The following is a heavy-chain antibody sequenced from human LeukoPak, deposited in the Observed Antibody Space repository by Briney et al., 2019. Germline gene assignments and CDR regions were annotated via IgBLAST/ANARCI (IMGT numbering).Heavy chain of an antibody. V-gene: IGHV3-23*01. CDR1: GFTFSSFA. Sequence: GGSLRLSCSASGFTFSSFAMSWVRQAPGKGLEWLSAITGDGDYTYSADSVTGRFTISRDNSKNVLFLEMHSLRAEDTAVYYCAKDILTYYYGSSGYYFDTWGQGTLVTVSS. CDR2: ITGDGDYT. J-gene: IGHJ4*02. D-gene: IGHD3-10*01. CDR3: AKDILTYYYGSSGYYFDT.